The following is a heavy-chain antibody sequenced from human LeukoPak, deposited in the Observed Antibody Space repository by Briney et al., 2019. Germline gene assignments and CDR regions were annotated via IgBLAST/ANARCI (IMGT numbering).Heavy chain of an antibody. CDR2: IYYSGST. Sequence: NPSETLSLTCTVSGGSISSYYWSWIRQPPGKGLEWIGYIYYSGSTNYNPSLKSRVTISVDTSKNQFSLKLSSVTAADTAVYYCARGTVTMVRGVTGLDYWGQGTLVTVSS. D-gene: IGHD3-10*01. CDR1: GGSISSYY. CDR3: ARGTVTMVRGVTGLDY. V-gene: IGHV4-59*12. J-gene: IGHJ4*02.